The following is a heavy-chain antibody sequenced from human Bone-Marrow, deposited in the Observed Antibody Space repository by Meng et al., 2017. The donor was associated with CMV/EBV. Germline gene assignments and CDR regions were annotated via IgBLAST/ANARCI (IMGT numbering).Heavy chain of an antibody. Sequence: SVKVSCKASGGTFSSYTISWVRQAPGQGLEWMGRIIPILGIANYAQKFQGRVTITADKSTSTAYMELSSLRSEDTAVYYCARGDPKFYYYYGMDVWGQGTTVTVSS. CDR1: GGTFSSYT. CDR3: ARGDPKFYYYYGMDV. V-gene: IGHV1-69*02. CDR2: IIPILGIA. J-gene: IGHJ6*02.